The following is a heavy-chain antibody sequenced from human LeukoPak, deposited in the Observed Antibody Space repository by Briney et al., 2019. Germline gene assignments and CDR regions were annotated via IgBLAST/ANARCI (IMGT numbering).Heavy chain of an antibody. CDR2: ISSSSSYI. D-gene: IGHD5-18*01. Sequence: GGSLRLSCAASGFTFSSYSMNWVRQAPGRGLEWVSSISSSSSYIYYADSVKGRFTISRDNAKNSLYLQMNSLRAEDTAVYYCARSEYSYGYFDYWGQGTLVTVSS. CDR3: ARSEYSYGYFDY. CDR1: GFTFSSYS. J-gene: IGHJ4*02. V-gene: IGHV3-21*01.